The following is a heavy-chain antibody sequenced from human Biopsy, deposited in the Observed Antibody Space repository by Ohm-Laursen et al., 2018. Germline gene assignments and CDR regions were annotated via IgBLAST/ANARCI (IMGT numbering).Heavy chain of an antibody. CDR1: GGPVTRYA. CDR2: IIPVFGLA. D-gene: IGHD4-17*01. CDR3: ARGVPTEYGDYFSLDY. V-gene: IGHV1-69*17. J-gene: IGHJ4*02. Sequence: SVSVSRKLSGGPVTRYAISWVRQAPGQGLEWMGGIIPVFGLATYAQRLQGRVSIAADTSTNTAYMELSSLRSDDTAVYFCARGVPTEYGDYFSLDYWGQGTLVIVSS.